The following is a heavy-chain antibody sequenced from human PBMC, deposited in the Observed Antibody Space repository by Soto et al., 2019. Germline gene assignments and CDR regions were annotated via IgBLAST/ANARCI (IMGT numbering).Heavy chain of an antibody. CDR3: AKDIMITFGGVIAGNFDY. Sequence: GGSLRLSCAASGFTFSSYAMHWVRQAPSKGLEWVAVISYDGSNKYYADSVKGRFTISRDNSKNTLYLQMNSLRAEDTAVYYCAKDIMITFGGVIAGNFDYWGQGTLVTVSS. CDR2: ISYDGSNK. CDR1: GFTFSSYA. V-gene: IGHV3-30-3*01. J-gene: IGHJ4*02. D-gene: IGHD3-16*02.